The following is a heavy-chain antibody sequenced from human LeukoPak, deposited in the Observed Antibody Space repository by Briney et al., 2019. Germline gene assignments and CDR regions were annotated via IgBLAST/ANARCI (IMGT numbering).Heavy chain of an antibody. J-gene: IGHJ3*02. CDR2: VSPSHTTR. Sequence: ASVKVSCKASGYTFRQYSISWVRQAPGKGFEWMGWVSPSHTTRVYAQEFQGRVTMTADTNTNTVSMELRSRRFDDTAVYFCARDYILPLETDNGDGFAIWGQGTVVTVSS. D-gene: IGHD3-3*02. CDR3: ARDYILPLETDNGDGFAI. V-gene: IGHV1-18*01. CDR1: GYTFRQYS.